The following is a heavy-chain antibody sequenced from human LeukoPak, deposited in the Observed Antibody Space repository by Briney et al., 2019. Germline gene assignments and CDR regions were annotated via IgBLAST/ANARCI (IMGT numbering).Heavy chain of an antibody. J-gene: IGHJ4*02. D-gene: IGHD2-21*02. Sequence: GGSLRLSCADSEFTFSNAWMSWVRQAPGKGLEWVGRIKSKTDSGTTDYTAPVKDRFTISRDDSRNTLYLQMNSLKTEDTAVYYCRREAYCGGDCYFRDYWGQGTLVIVSS. V-gene: IGHV3-15*01. CDR1: EFTFSNAW. CDR2: IKSKTDSGTT. CDR3: RREAYCGGDCYFRDY.